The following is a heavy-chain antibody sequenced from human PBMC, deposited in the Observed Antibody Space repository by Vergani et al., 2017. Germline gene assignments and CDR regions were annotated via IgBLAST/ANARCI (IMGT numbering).Heavy chain of an antibody. CDR2: TWYDGNNT. Sequence: QVQLVESGGGVVQPGRSLRLSCAASGFTFNQYGMHWVRQAPGKGLEWVAVTWYDGNNTQYADSVKGRFTISRDNSKSKMYLQMNSLRDEDTGVYYCARDLRLLYNRFDPWGQGTLVTVSS. J-gene: IGHJ5*02. CDR1: GFTFNQYG. D-gene: IGHD1-14*01. CDR3: ARDLRLLYNRFDP. V-gene: IGHV3-33*01.